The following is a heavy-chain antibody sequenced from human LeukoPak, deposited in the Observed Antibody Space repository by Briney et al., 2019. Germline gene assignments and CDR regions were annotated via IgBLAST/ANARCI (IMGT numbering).Heavy chain of an antibody. D-gene: IGHD5-18*01. J-gene: IGHJ4*02. Sequence: GGSLRLSCAASGFTSSSYSMNWVRQAPGKGLEWVSSISSSSSYMYYADSVKGRFTISRDNAKNSLHLQMNSLRAEDTAVYFCTRGRTAMITAGVDYWGQGTLVTVSS. V-gene: IGHV3-21*01. CDR2: ISSSSSYM. CDR3: TRGRTAMITAGVDY. CDR1: GFTSSSYS.